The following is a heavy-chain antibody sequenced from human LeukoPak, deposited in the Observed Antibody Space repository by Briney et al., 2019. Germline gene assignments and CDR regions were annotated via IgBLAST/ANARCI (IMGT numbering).Heavy chain of an antibody. CDR3: ARALSVARPFGY. J-gene: IGHJ4*02. CDR2: ISYDGSNK. D-gene: IGHD6-6*01. CDR1: GFTFSSYA. V-gene: IGHV3-30-3*01. Sequence: GGSLRLSCAASGFTFSSYARHWVRQAPGKGREWVAVISYDGSNKYYADSVKGRFTISRDNSKNTLYLQMNSLRAEDTAVYYCARALSVARPFGYWGQGTLVTVSS.